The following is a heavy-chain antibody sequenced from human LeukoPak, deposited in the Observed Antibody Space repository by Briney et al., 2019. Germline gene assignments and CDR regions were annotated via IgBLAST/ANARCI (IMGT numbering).Heavy chain of an antibody. J-gene: IGHJ6*03. D-gene: IGHD1/OR15-1a*01. Sequence: PGGSLRLSCAASGFTFSSYGMHWVRQAPGKGLEWVAVIWYDGSNKYYADSVKGRFTISRDNSKNTLYLQMNSLRAEDTAVYYCAKDAGATNRHYYMDVWGKGTTVTVSS. V-gene: IGHV3-33*06. CDR3: AKDAGATNRHYYMDV. CDR1: GFTFSSYG. CDR2: IWYDGSNK.